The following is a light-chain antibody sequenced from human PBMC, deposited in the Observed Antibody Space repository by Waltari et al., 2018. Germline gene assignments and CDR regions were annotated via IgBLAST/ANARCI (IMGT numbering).Light chain of an antibody. CDR2: KAS. CDR1: QSISSW. Sequence: DIQMTQSPSTLSASVGDRVTITCRASQSISSWLAWYQQKPGKAPKLLIYKASSLESGVPSRFSGSGSGTVFTLTISSLQPDDFATYYCQQYNSYSRWTFGQGTKVEIK. CDR3: QQYNSYSRWT. V-gene: IGKV1-5*03. J-gene: IGKJ1*01.